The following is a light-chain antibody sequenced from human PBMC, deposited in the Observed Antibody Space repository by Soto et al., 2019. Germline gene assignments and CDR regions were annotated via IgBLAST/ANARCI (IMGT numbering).Light chain of an antibody. V-gene: IGKV3-20*01. CDR3: HQYDNAPQT. CDR1: QSVSNY. Sequence: ETVMTQSPATLSVSRGESATLSCRASQSVSNYLAWYQQKPGQAPRLLIYGASSRATGIPDRFSGSGSGTDFTLTISRLEPEDFAVYYCHQYDNAPQTYGQGTKVDI. J-gene: IGKJ2*01. CDR2: GAS.